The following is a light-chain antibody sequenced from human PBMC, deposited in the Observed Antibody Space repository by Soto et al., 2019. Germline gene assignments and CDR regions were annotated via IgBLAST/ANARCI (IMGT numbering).Light chain of an antibody. J-gene: IGKJ1*01. V-gene: IGKV3-20*01. Sequence: EIVFTQSPGTLSLSPGERATLSCRASQSVSSSYLAWYQQKAGQAPRLLIYAASSRATGIPDRFSGSGSGTDFTLTISRLEPEDFAVYYCQQYGSSPRTFGQGTKVDIK. CDR2: AAS. CDR3: QQYGSSPRT. CDR1: QSVSSSY.